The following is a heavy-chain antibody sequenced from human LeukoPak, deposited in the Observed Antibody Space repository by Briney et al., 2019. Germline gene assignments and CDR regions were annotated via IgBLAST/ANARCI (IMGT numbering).Heavy chain of an antibody. CDR3: ATYFYGEYGSYYFDY. D-gene: IGHD4-17*01. Sequence: SGTLSLTCAVSGAFITNSHWWSWARQPPGKGLEWIGEICHSGTTNYNPSLKSRVTMSVDKSKNQFSLKLSSVTAADTAVYYCATYFYGEYGSYYFDYWGQGTLVTVSS. CDR2: ICHSGTT. V-gene: IGHV4-4*02. J-gene: IGHJ4*02. CDR1: GAFITNSHW.